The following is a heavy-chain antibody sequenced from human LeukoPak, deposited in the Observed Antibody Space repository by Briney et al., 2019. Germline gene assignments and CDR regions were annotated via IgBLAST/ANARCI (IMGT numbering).Heavy chain of an antibody. J-gene: IGHJ4*02. CDR3: ARKSPLSAVLDY. Sequence: PSDTLSLTCAVSGYSISSSNWWGWIRQPPGKGLEWIGYIYYSRSTNYNPSLKSRVTMSVDTSKNQFSLKLSSVTALDTAVYYCARKSPLSAVLDYWGQGTLVTVSS. D-gene: IGHD3-16*02. CDR1: GYSISSSNW. V-gene: IGHV4-28*06. CDR2: IYYSRST.